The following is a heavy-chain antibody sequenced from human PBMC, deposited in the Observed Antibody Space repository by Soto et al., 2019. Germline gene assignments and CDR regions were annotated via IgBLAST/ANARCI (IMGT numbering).Heavy chain of an antibody. CDR3: ARLRRISRYQPLRCLEWFMNSFGL. Sequence: GSLRQKTGKGLEWMGVIYLGDSDTRYSPSVQYEVTISADKSLSATYLQWTSLKASDTAMYYCARLRRISRYQPLRCLEWFMNSFGLRGQGTRVTVSS. CDR2: IYLGDSDT. V-gene: IGHV5-51*01. J-gene: IGHJ4*02. D-gene: IGHD3-3*01.